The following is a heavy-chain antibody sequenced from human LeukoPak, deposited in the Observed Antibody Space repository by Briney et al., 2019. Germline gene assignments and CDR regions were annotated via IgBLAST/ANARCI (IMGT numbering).Heavy chain of an antibody. V-gene: IGHV4-34*01. CDR3: ARVLDGSGTLFDY. CDR2: INHSGST. Sequence: SETLSLTCAVYGGSFSGYYWSWIRQPPGKGLEWIGEINHSGSTNYNPSLKSRVTMSVDTSKNQFSLKLSSVTAADTAVYYCARVLDGSGTLFDYWGQGTLVTVSS. D-gene: IGHD3-10*01. J-gene: IGHJ4*02. CDR1: GGSFSGYY.